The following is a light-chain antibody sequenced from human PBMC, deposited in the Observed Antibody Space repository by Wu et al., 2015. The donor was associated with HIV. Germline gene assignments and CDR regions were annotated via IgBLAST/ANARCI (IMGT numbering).Light chain of an antibody. CDR3: QQYNTSPYN. CDR2: GAS. CDR1: ESVSGY. Sequence: VLTQSPGTLSLSPGEGATLSCSVSESVSGYLAWYQQRPGQPPTLLIYGASSRAAGIPDRFSGSGSGTDFSLTIRRLEPEDFAVYYCQQYNTSPYNFGQGTKTGDQ. V-gene: IGKV3-20*01. J-gene: IGKJ2*01.